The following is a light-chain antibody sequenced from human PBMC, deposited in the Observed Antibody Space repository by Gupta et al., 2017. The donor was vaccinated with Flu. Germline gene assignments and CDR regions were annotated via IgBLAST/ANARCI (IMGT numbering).Light chain of an antibody. CDR3: QQDGSSRT. J-gene: IGKJ1*01. V-gene: IGKV3-20*01. CDR2: GAS. Sequence: ERATLSCRASQSVRSSYLAWYQQKPGQAPRLLIYGASSRATGIPDRFSGSGSGTDFTLTISRLEPEDFAVYYCQQDGSSRTFGQGTKVEIK. CDR1: QSVRSSY.